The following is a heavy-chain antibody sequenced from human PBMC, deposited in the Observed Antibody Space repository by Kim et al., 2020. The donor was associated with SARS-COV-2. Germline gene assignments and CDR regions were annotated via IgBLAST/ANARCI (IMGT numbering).Heavy chain of an antibody. CDR2: ISSNGGST. Sequence: GGSLRLSCSASGFTFSSYAMHWVRQAPGKGLEYVSAISSNGGSTYYADSVKGRFTISRDNSKNTLYLQMSSLRAEDTAVYYCVKVGEGAGGVGYFDYWGQGTLVTVSS. CDR3: VKVGEGAGGVGYFDY. CDR1: GFTFSSYA. D-gene: IGHD3-10*01. J-gene: IGHJ4*02. V-gene: IGHV3-64D*09.